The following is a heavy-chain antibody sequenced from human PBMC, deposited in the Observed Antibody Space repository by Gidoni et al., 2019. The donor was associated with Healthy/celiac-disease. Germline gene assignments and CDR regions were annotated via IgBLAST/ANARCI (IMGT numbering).Heavy chain of an antibody. CDR2: INHSGST. CDR3: ARTTLKHSSRIGCVDY. CDR1: GGSFSGYY. D-gene: IGHD6-13*01. Sequence: QVQLQQFGAGLLTPSETLSLTCAVSGGSFSGYYWSWIRQPPGKGLEWIGEINHSGSTNYNPDLKSRVTISVDTSKNQFALKLSYVTAADTAVDYCARTTLKHSSRIGCVDYWGQGTLVTVSS. V-gene: IGHV4-34*01. J-gene: IGHJ4*02.